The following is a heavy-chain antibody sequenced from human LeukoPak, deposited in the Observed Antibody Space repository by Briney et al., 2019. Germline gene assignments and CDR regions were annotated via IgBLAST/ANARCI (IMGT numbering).Heavy chain of an antibody. CDR1: GFTFDDYA. Sequence: GGSLRLSCAASGFTFDDYAMHWVRQAPGKGLEWVSGISWNSGSIGYADSVKGRFTISRDNAKNSLYLQMNSLRAEDTAVYYCARGWLLGYYFDYWGQGTLVTVSS. CDR2: ISWNSGSI. D-gene: IGHD5-24*01. CDR3: ARGWLLGYYFDY. J-gene: IGHJ4*02. V-gene: IGHV3-9*01.